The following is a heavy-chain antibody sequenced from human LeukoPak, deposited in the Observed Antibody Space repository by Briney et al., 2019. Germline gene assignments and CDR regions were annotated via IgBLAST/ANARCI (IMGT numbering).Heavy chain of an antibody. CDR1: GFTFSSYE. D-gene: IGHD6-13*01. V-gene: IGHV3-48*03. CDR3: ARHSVDY. J-gene: IGHJ4*02. CDR2: ISRSGSTI. Sequence: GGSLRLSCAASGFTFSSYEMNWVRQAPGKGLEWVAYISRSGSTIYYASSLKGRFNISRDNAKNSLYLQMNSLRAEDTAVYYCARHSVDYWGQGTLVTVSS.